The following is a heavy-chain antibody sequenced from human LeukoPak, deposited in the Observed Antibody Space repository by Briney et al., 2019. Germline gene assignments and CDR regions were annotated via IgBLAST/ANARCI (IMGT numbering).Heavy chain of an antibody. J-gene: IGHJ4*02. Sequence: PGGSLRLSCVASGFTFSRYGMTWVRQAQGKGLQWVSAISGSGGSTYYADSVKGRFTISRDNSKNTLYLQMNSLRAEDSAVYYCARPRSSNYYGSGSYYNYWGEGTLVTVSS. CDR2: ISGSGGST. D-gene: IGHD3-10*01. CDR3: ARPRSSNYYGSGSYYNY. V-gene: IGHV3-23*01. CDR1: GFTFSRYG.